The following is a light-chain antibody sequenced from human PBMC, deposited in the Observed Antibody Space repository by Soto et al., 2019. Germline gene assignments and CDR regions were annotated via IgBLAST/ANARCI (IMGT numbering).Light chain of an antibody. J-gene: IGKJ1*01. CDR1: QSVSSTY. V-gene: IGKV3-20*01. CDR3: QLYDWSPKT. CDR2: GAY. Sequence: EISVTHSLYTLSLSPGARAALCCRASQSVSSTYLGCHQQKPGQARRLLISGAYSRATGIPDRCSGTGSATDFTLTISRLEPEDFAVYCCQLYDWSPKTFDQGTKVDI.